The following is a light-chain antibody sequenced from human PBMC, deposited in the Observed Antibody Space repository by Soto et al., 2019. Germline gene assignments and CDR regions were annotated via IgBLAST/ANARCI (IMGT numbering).Light chain of an antibody. V-gene: IGKV2-28*01. CDR2: LGS. Sequence: DIVMTQSPLSLPVTPGEPASISCRSSQSLLHSNGYNYLDWYLQKPGQSPQLLIYLGSNRASGVPDRVGGTGSGTDFTLKISRVEAEDVGVYYCMQALQTPVTFGGGTKVDIK. J-gene: IGKJ4*01. CDR3: MQALQTPVT. CDR1: QSLLHSNGYNY.